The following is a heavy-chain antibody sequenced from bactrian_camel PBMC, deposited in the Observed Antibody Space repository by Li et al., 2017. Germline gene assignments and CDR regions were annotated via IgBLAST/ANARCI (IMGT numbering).Heavy chain of an antibody. D-gene: IGHD4*01. CDR2: VYSRGGVT. Sequence: HVQLVESGGGWAKAGTSLRLSCKFSGDTISRYCVGWLREAPEKGREGIAAVYSRGGVTHVADSVKGRFAASRDNTKNMLYLQMNNLKPEDSGVYYCGTTVDYTEHKGQGTQVTV. CDR1: GDTISRYC. J-gene: IGHJ4*01. V-gene: IGHV3S1*01.